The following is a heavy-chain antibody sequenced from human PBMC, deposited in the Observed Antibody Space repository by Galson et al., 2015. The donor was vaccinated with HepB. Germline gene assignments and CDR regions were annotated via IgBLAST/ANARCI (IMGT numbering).Heavy chain of an antibody. CDR2: ISYDRSNK. CDR1: GFPFSTHG. V-gene: IGHV3-30*18. Sequence: SLRLSCAASGFPFSTHGMHWVRQAPGKGLEWVAVISYDRSNKYYADSVKGRFTISRDNSKNTLYLQLNSLRPEDTAVYYCAKDHPYYYGMDVWGQGTTVTVSS. J-gene: IGHJ6*02. CDR3: AKDHPYYYGMDV.